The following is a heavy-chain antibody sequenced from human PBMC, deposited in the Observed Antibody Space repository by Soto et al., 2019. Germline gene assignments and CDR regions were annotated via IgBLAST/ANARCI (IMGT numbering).Heavy chain of an antibody. CDR2: IYPGDSDT. V-gene: IGHV5-51*01. D-gene: IGHD6-6*01. CDR1: GYSFTSYW. CDR3: ARHGVAARHYYYYGMDV. J-gene: IGHJ6*02. Sequence: GESLKISCKGAGYSFTSYWIGWVRQMPGKGLEWMGIIYPGDSDTRYSPSFQGQVTISADKSISTAYLQWSSLKASDTAVYYCARHGVAARHYYYYGMDVWGQGTTVTVSS.